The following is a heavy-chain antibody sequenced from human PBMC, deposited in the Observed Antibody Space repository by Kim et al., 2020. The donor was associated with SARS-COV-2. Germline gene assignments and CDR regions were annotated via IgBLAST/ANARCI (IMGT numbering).Heavy chain of an antibody. Sequence: GGSLRLSCSVSGFIFSSYSMSWIRQAPGKGLEWVSDIYSRGGSTYYADSVKGRFTISRDNSKNTLYLQMNNLTPDDTALYYCARDPRAAATHTFDYWGPG. V-gene: IGHV3-23*05. J-gene: IGHJ4*02. CDR3: ARDPRAAATHTFDY. CDR2: IYSRGGST. D-gene: IGHD6-13*01. CDR1: GFIFSSYS.